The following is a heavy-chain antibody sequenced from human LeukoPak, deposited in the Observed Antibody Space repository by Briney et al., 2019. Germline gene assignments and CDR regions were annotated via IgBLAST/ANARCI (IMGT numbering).Heavy chain of an antibody. CDR1: GGSFSGYY. Sequence: SETLSLTCAVYGGSFSGYYWNWIRQPPGKGLEWIGEINHSGSTNYNPSLKSRVTISVDTSKNQFSLELSSVTAADTAVYYCARQQLLVPYIWFDPWGQGTLVTVAS. D-gene: IGHD2-2*01. CDR3: ARQQLLVPYIWFDP. J-gene: IGHJ5*02. CDR2: INHSGST. V-gene: IGHV4-34*01.